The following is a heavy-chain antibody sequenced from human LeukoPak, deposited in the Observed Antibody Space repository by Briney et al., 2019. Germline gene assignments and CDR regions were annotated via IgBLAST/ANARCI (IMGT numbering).Heavy chain of an antibody. D-gene: IGHD6-19*01. Sequence: GGSLRLSCAASGFTFSSYAMSWVRQAPGKGLEWVSAISGSGGSTYYADSVKGRFTISRDNSKNTLYLQMNSLRAEDTAVYYCAKGWSSGWPYYYYYYGMDVWGQGTTVTVSS. V-gene: IGHV3-23*01. CDR2: ISGSGGST. CDR1: GFTFSSYA. CDR3: AKGWSSGWPYYYYYYGMDV. J-gene: IGHJ6*02.